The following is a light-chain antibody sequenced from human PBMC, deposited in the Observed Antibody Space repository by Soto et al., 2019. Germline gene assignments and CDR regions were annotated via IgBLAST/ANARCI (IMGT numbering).Light chain of an antibody. CDR1: SSNIGAGYD. CDR3: QSYDSSTHYV. J-gene: IGLJ1*01. V-gene: IGLV1-40*01. Sequence: QSVLTQPPSMSGAPGQRVTISCTGSSSNIGAGYDVHWYQQLPGTAPKLLIYGNSNRPSGVPDRFSGSKSGTSASLAITGLQAEDEADYYCQSYDSSTHYVFGTGTKVTVL. CDR2: GNS.